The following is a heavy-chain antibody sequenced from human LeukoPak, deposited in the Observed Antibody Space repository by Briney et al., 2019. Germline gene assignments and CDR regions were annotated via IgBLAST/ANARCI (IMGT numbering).Heavy chain of an antibody. CDR3: ARVPHGGVVAATLVYFDY. V-gene: IGHV3-74*01. D-gene: IGHD2-15*01. Sequence: GGSLRLSCAASGFTFSSYWMHWVRQAPGKGLVWVSRINSDGSSTSYADSVKGGFTVSRDNAKNTLYLQMNSLRAEDTAVYYCARVPHGGVVAATLVYFDYWGQGTLVTVSS. J-gene: IGHJ4*02. CDR1: GFTFSSYW. CDR2: INSDGSST.